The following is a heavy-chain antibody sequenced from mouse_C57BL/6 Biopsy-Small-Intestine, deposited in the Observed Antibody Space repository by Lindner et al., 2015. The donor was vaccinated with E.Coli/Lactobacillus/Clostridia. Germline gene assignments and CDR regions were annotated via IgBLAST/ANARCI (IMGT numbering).Heavy chain of an antibody. D-gene: IGHD4-1*01. V-gene: IGHV5-6*01. CDR2: ISNGGSYT. Sequence: EVQLQESGGDLVKPGGSLKLSCAASGFTFSNYGMSWVRQTPDKRLEWVATISNGGSYTYYPDSVKGRFTISRDNAKNTLYLQVSSLKSEDTAMYYCARQGELGLDYWGQGTTLTVSS. CDR3: ARQGELGLDY. CDR1: GFTFSNYG. J-gene: IGHJ2*01.